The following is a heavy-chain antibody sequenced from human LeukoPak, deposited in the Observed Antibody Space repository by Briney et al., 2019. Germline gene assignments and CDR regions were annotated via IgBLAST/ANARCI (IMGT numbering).Heavy chain of an antibody. Sequence: SETLSLTCTVSGGSISSYYWSWIRQPQGKGLEWIGHFSYSGATTYNPPLESRVSISVDTSKNQFSLKMTSVTAADTAMYYCARAGGDITSAQDLDYWGQGTLVTVSS. CDR3: ARAGGDITSAQDLDY. D-gene: IGHD3-9*01. CDR2: FSYSGAT. J-gene: IGHJ4*02. V-gene: IGHV4-59*01. CDR1: GGSISSYY.